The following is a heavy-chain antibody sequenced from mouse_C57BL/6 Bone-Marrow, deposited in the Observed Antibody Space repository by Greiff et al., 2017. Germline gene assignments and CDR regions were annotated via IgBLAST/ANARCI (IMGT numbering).Heavy chain of an antibody. J-gene: IGHJ3*01. V-gene: IGHV4-1*01. CDR1: GIDFSRYW. Sequence: EVQLQQSGGGLVQPGGSLKLSCAASGIDFSRYWMSWVRRAPGKGLEWIGEINPDSSTINYAPSLKDKFIISRDNAKNTLYLQMSKVRSEDTALYYCARDYYGSSYEFAYWGQGTLVTVSA. CDR2: INPDSSTI. CDR3: ARDYYGSSYEFAY. D-gene: IGHD1-1*01.